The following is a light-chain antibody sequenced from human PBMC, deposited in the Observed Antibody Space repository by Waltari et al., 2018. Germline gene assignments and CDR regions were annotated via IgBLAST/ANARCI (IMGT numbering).Light chain of an antibody. CDR3: ATWDDSLNGVV. Sequence: QSVLTQPPSASGSPGQRVTISCSGSSSNIGAYSVKWYQHFPGTAPKLLIDRSYQRTSGVPDRFSGSKSGTSASLAISGLQSEDEADYYCATWDDSLNGVVFGGGTKLTVL. CDR1: SSNIGAYS. V-gene: IGLV1-44*01. CDR2: RSY. J-gene: IGLJ2*01.